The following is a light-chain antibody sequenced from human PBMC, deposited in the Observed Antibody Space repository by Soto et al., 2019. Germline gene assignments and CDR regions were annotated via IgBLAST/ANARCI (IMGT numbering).Light chain of an antibody. CDR3: GTWDSSLSAVV. CDR2: ENN. J-gene: IGLJ2*01. Sequence: QSVLTQPPSVSAAPGQKVTISCSGSSSNIVNNYVSWYQQLPGTAPKLLIYENNKRPSGIPDRFSGSKSGTSATLGITGLQTGDEADYYCGTWDSSLSAVVFGGGTKVTVL. CDR1: SSNIVNNY. V-gene: IGLV1-51*02.